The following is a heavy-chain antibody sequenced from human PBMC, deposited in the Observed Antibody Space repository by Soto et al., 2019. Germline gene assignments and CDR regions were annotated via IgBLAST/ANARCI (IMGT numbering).Heavy chain of an antibody. CDR1: GFTISSYA. J-gene: IGHJ4*02. CDR2: ISGSGGST. D-gene: IGHD3-10*01. V-gene: IGHV3-23*01. Sequence: EVQLLESGGGLVQPGGSLRLSCAASGFTISSYAMSWVRQAPGKGLEWVSAISGSGGSTYYADSVKGRFTISRDNSKNTLYLQMNSLRAEDTAVYYCAKKSQRGSGAPVLTPIEYWGQGTLVTVSS. CDR3: AKKSQRGSGAPVLTPIEY.